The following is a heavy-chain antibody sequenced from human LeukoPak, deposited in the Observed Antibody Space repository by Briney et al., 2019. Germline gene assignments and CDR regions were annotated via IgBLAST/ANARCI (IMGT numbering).Heavy chain of an antibody. CDR1: GGSISSYY. CDR3: ARSSIAVAHDAFDI. V-gene: IGHV4-4*07. CDR2: IYTSGST. J-gene: IGHJ3*02. D-gene: IGHD6-19*01. Sequence: SETLSLTCTVSGGSISSYYWSWIRQPAGKGLEWIGRIYTSGSTNYNPSLKSRVTISVDKSKNQFSLKLSSVTAADTAVYYCARSSIAVAHDAFDIWGQGTMVTVSS.